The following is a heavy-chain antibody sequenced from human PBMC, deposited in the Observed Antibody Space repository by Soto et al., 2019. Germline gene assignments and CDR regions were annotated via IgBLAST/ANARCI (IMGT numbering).Heavy chain of an antibody. D-gene: IGHD3-3*01. CDR3: ARDIYDFWSGYYYGMDV. Sequence: SETLSLTCAVYGGSFSGYYWSWIRQPPGKGLEWIGEINHSGSTNYNPSLKSRVTISVDTSKNQFSLQLNSVTPEDTAVYYCARDIYDFWSGYYYGMDVWGQGTTVTVSS. CDR2: INHSGST. V-gene: IGHV4-34*01. J-gene: IGHJ6*02. CDR1: GGSFSGYY.